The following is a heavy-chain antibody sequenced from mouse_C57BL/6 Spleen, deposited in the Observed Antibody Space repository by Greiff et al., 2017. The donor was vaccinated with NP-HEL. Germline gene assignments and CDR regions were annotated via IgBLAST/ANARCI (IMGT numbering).Heavy chain of an antibody. D-gene: IGHD1-1*01. V-gene: IGHV5-17*01. Sequence: EVQLVESGGGLVKPGGSLKLSCAASGFTFSDYGMHWVRQAPEKGLEWVAYISSGSSTIYYADTVKGRFTISRDNAKNTLFLQMTNLRSADTAMYYCAKDYYGFAYWGQGTLVTVSA. CDR2: ISSGSSTI. CDR3: AKDYYGFAY. CDR1: GFTFSDYG. J-gene: IGHJ3*01.